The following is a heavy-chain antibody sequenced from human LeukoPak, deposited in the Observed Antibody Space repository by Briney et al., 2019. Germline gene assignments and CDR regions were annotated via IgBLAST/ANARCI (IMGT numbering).Heavy chain of an antibody. D-gene: IGHD2-8*01. J-gene: IGHJ6*02. Sequence: GASVTVSCTVSGYTLTELSMHWVRQAPGKGLEWMGGFDPEDGETIYAQKFQGRVTMTEDTSTDTAYMELSSLRSEDTAVYYCATPIYCTNGVCYTPRTYYGMDVWGQGTTVTVSS. V-gene: IGHV1-24*01. CDR2: FDPEDGET. CDR1: GYTLTELS. CDR3: ATPIYCTNGVCYTPRTYYGMDV.